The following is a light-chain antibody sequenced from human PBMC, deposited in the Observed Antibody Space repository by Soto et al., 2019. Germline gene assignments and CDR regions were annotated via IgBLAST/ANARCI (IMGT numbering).Light chain of an antibody. CDR1: QSVSSSY. CDR2: GAS. V-gene: IGKV3-20*01. J-gene: IGKJ1*01. Sequence: EIVLTQSPGTLSLSPGERATLYCRASQSVSSSYLAWYQQKPGQAPRLLIYGASSRATGIPDRFSGSGSGTDFTLTIRRVEPEDYAVYYCHQYGSSPLTFGQGTKVEIK. CDR3: HQYGSSPLT.